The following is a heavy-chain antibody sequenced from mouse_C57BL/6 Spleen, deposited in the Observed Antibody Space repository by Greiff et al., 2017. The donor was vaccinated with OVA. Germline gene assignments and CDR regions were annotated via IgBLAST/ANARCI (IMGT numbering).Heavy chain of an antibody. J-gene: IGHJ1*03. CDR3: ARNYGSSYNWYFDV. CDR1: GFTFSDYG. Sequence: EVQLVESGGGLVKPGGSLKLSCAASGFTFSDYGMHWVRQAPEKGLEWVAYISRGSSTIYYADTVKGRFTISRDNAKNTLFLQMTSLRSEDTAMYYCARNYGSSYNWYFDVWGTGTTVTVSS. D-gene: IGHD1-1*01. CDR2: ISRGSSTI. V-gene: IGHV5-17*01.